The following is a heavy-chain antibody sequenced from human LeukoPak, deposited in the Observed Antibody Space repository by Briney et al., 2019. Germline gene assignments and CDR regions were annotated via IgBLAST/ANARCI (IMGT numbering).Heavy chain of an antibody. CDR2: IYYSGST. Sequence: PSETLSLTCTVSGGSISSYYWSWIRQPPGKGLEWIGYIYYSGSTNYNPSLKSRVTISADTSKNQFSLKLSSVTAADTAVYYCARAFVWLGGFGGQFDPWGQGTLVTVSS. V-gene: IGHV4-59*01. J-gene: IGHJ5*02. CDR3: ARAFVWLGGFGGQFDP. CDR1: GGSISSYY. D-gene: IGHD3-10*01.